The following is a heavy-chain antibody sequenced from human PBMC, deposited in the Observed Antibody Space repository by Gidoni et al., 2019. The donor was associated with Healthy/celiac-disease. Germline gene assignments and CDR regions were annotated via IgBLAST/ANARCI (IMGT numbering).Heavy chain of an antibody. J-gene: IGHJ4*02. V-gene: IGHV3-21*01. Sequence: EVQLVESGGGLVKPGGSLRLSCAASGFTFSSYSMNWVRQAPGKGLEWFSSISSSSSYIYYADSVKGRFTISRDNAKNSLYLQMNSLRAEDTAVYYCASPGTSVEMATTLSYWGQGTLVTVSS. D-gene: IGHD5-12*01. CDR1: GFTFSSYS. CDR3: ASPGTSVEMATTLSY. CDR2: ISSSSSYI.